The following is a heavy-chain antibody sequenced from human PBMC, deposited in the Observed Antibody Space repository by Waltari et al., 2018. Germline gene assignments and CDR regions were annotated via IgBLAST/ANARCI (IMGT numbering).Heavy chain of an antibody. D-gene: IGHD3-22*01. V-gene: IGHV3-74*01. CDR1: GFTFRNYW. Sequence: EVQLVESGGDLVQPGGSLRLSCVVSGFTFRNYWMHWVRQAPGKGLVWASFVNNDGSSITYADSVRGRFTISRDNAKNTLYLQMNSLRAEDTAVYYCARDRGYYESGRNGFDPWGQGTLVTVSS. CDR3: ARDRGYYESGRNGFDP. J-gene: IGHJ5*02. CDR2: VNNDGSSI.